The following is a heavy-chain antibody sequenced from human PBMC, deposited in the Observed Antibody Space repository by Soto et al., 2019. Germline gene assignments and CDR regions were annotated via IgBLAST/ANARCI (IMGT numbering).Heavy chain of an antibody. Sequence: GGSLRHSCAASGFTFDDYAMHWVRQAPGKGLEWVSGISWSSGSIGYPDSVKGRFTISRDNAKNSLYLQMNSLRAEDSALYYCAKSSVCGLVVPAALDYWGQETLVTVSS. J-gene: IGHJ4*02. CDR1: GFTFDDYA. V-gene: IGHV3-9*01. CDR3: AKSSVCGLVVPAALDY. D-gene: IGHD2-2*01. CDR2: ISWSSGSI.